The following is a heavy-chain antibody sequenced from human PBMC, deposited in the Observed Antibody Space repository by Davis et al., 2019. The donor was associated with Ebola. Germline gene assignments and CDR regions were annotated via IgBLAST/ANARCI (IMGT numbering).Heavy chain of an antibody. D-gene: IGHD6-6*01. CDR2: MNPNSGNT. Sequence: ASVKVSCKASGYTFTSYGINWVRQATGQGLEWMGWMNPNSGNTGYAQKFQGRVTMTRNTSISTAYMELSSLRSEDTAVYYCARGGIAARPSYNWFDPWGQGTLVTVSS. V-gene: IGHV1-8*02. CDR1: GYTFTSYG. CDR3: ARGGIAARPSYNWFDP. J-gene: IGHJ5*02.